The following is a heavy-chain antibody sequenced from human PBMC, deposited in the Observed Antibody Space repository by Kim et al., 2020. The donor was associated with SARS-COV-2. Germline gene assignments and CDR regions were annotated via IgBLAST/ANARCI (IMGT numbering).Heavy chain of an antibody. V-gene: IGHV3-11*04. Sequence: YYAASLRGRFTNSRATAKNSLYLQMNSLRAEDTALYYCGRSDYSNTQVDYWGQGALVIVSS. D-gene: IGHD4-4*01. CDR3: GRSDYSNTQVDY. J-gene: IGHJ4*02.